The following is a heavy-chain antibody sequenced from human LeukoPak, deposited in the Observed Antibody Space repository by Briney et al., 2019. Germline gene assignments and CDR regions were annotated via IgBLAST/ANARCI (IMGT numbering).Heavy chain of an antibody. V-gene: IGHV4-39*01. CDR3: ATTLYSRSCFDY. Sequence: SETLSLTCTVSGGSISSGSYHWGWIRQPPGKGLEWIGSVYYSGTTYYNPSLKSRVTMSVDTSKNQFSLQLSSVTAADTAIYYCATTLYSRSCFDYWGQGTLVTVSS. CDR2: VYYSGTT. J-gene: IGHJ4*02. CDR1: GGSISSGSYH. D-gene: IGHD6-6*01.